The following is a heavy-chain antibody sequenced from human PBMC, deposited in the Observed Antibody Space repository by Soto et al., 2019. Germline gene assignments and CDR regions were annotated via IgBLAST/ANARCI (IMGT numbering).Heavy chain of an antibody. Sequence: TSQTLSLTCTVSGGSTSSGDYYWSWIRQPPGKGLEWIGYIYYSGSTYYNPSLKSRVTISVDTSKNQFSLKLNSVTAADTAVYFCARSGYCGGDNCYPDGYTDYCGEGTLVTVSS. CDR1: GGSTSSGDYY. J-gene: IGHJ4*02. D-gene: IGHD2-15*01. CDR2: IYYSGST. V-gene: IGHV4-30-4*01. CDR3: ARSGYCGGDNCYPDGYTDY.